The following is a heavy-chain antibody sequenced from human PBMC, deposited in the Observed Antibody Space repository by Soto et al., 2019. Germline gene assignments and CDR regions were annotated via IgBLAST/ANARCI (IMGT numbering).Heavy chain of an antibody. Sequence: GASVKVSCKASGYTFTSYDINWVRQATGQGLEWMGWMNPNSGNTGYAQKFQGRVTMTRNTSISTAYMELSSLRSEDTAVYYCARGRSTIFGVVVGMDVWGQGTTVTVSS. CDR1: GYTFTSYD. D-gene: IGHD3-3*01. V-gene: IGHV1-8*01. CDR3: ARGRSTIFGVVVGMDV. J-gene: IGHJ6*02. CDR2: MNPNSGNT.